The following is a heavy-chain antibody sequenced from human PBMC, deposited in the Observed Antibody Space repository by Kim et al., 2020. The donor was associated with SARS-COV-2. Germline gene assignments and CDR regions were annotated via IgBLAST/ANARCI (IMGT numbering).Heavy chain of an antibody. D-gene: IGHD6-6*01. V-gene: IGHV1-69*04. CDR1: GGTFSSYA. CDR2: IIPILGIA. CDR3: ARDPDYSSSSEPFDP. Sequence: SVKVSCKASGGTFSSYAISWVRQAPGQGLEWMGRIIPILGIANYAQKFQGRVTITADKSTSTAYMELSSLRSEDTAVYYCARDPDYSSSSEPFDPWGQGTLVTVSS. J-gene: IGHJ5*02.